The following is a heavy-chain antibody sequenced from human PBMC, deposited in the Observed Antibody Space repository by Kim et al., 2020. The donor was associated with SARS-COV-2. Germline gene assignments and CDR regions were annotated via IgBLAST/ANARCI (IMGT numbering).Heavy chain of an antibody. V-gene: IGHV1-18*01. CDR1: GYTFTSYG. Sequence: ASVKVSCKASGYTFTSYGISWVRQAPGQGLEWMGWISAYNGNTNYAQKLQGRVTMTTDTSTSTAYMELRSLRSDDTAVYYCARGGDCSSTSCYMWGKRYYYGMDVWGQGTTVTVSS. J-gene: IGHJ6*02. D-gene: IGHD2-2*02. CDR3: ARGGDCSSTSCYMWGKRYYYGMDV. CDR2: ISAYNGNT.